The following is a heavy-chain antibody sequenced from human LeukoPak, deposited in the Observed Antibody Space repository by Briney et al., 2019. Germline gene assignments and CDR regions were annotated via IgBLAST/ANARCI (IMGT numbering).Heavy chain of an antibody. CDR2: ISSSGDTI. Sequence: GGSLRLSCAASGFAFSNYSMNWVRQAPGKGLEWISYISSSGDTIYYADSVKGRFTISRDDARNSLYLQMNTLRAEDTAVYYCARERVLIVGTSTFLYWGQGTLVTVSS. CDR3: ARERVLIVGTSTFLY. V-gene: IGHV3-48*01. CDR1: GFAFSNYS. D-gene: IGHD1-26*01. J-gene: IGHJ1*01.